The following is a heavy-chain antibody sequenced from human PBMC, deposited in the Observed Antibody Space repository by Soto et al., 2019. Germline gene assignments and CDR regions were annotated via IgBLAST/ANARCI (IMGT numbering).Heavy chain of an antibody. J-gene: IGHJ4*02. Sequence: ASVKVSCKASGYSFSSYGIHWVRQAPGQGLEWMGWINTYNGNRNFAQKFEDRVTMTTATSANTVFMELRNLKSDDTAMYYCARDRLRGYDKSGVSFWGQGTPVTVSS. CDR1: GYSFSSYG. V-gene: IGHV1-18*01. CDR2: INTYNGNR. CDR3: ARDRLRGYDKSGVSF. D-gene: IGHD5-12*01.